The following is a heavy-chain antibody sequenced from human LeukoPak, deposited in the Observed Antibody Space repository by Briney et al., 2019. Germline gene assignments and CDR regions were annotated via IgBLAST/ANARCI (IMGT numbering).Heavy chain of an antibody. CDR1: GGSFSGFD. CDR3: ARGRGSPRGRADY. J-gene: IGHJ4*02. Sequence: SETLSLTCAVYGGSFSGFDWSWIRQPPGKGLEWIGEINHSGSTNYNPSLKSRVTISVDTSKNQFSLKLSSVTAADTAVYYCARGRGSPRGRADYWGQGTLVTVSS. D-gene: IGHD1-26*01. V-gene: IGHV4-34*01. CDR2: INHSGST.